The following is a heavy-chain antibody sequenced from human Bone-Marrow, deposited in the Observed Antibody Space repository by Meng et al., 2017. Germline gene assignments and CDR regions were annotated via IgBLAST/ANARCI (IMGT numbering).Heavy chain of an antibody. CDR1: GYTFTGYY. CDR2: INPNSGGT. D-gene: IGHD2-2*03. Sequence: ASVKVSCKASGYTFTGYYMHWVRQAPGQGLEWMGWINPNSGGTNYAQKFQGRVTMTRDTSISTAYMELSRLRSDDTAVYYCARGSLGYCSSTSCPGHKYYYYGMDVWGQGTTVTVSS. CDR3: ARGSLGYCSSTSCPGHKYYYYGMDV. V-gene: IGHV1-2*02. J-gene: IGHJ6*02.